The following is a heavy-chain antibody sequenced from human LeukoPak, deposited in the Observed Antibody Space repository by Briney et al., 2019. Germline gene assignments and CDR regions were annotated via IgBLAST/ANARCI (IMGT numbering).Heavy chain of an antibody. CDR1: GGSISSSSYY. Sequence: PSETLSLTCTVSGGSISSSSYYWGWIRQPPGKGLEWIGSIYYSGSTYYNPSLKSRVTISVDTSKNQFSLKLSSVTAADTAVYYCARVGYCSSTSCYTGAFDIWGQGTMVTVSS. D-gene: IGHD2-2*02. J-gene: IGHJ3*02. CDR2: IYYSGST. CDR3: ARVGYCSSTSCYTGAFDI. V-gene: IGHV4-39*07.